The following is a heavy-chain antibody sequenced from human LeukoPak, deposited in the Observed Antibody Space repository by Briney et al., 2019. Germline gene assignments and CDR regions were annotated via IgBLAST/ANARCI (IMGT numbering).Heavy chain of an antibody. CDR1: GYTFTSYG. J-gene: IGHJ4*02. Sequence: ASVKVSCKASGYTFTSYGISWVRQAPGQGLEWMGWINTNTGNPTYAQGFTGRFVFSLDTSVNTAYLQISSLKAEDTAVYYCAGLQWLAPGSVYFDYWGQGTLVTVSS. D-gene: IGHD6-19*01. V-gene: IGHV7-4-1*02. CDR3: AGLQWLAPGSVYFDY. CDR2: INTNTGNP.